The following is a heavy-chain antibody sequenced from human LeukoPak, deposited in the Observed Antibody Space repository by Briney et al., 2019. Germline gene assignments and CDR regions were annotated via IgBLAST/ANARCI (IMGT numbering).Heavy chain of an antibody. CDR2: IYSGGST. Sequence: GGSLRLSCAASGFTVSSNYMSWVRQAPGKGLEWVSVIYSGGSTYYADSVKGRFTISRDNSKNTLYLQMNSLRAEDTAVYYCARPYYGSGSPPGYWGQGTLVTVSS. CDR1: GFTVSSNY. V-gene: IGHV3-66*04. D-gene: IGHD3-10*01. CDR3: ARPYYGSGSPPGY. J-gene: IGHJ4*02.